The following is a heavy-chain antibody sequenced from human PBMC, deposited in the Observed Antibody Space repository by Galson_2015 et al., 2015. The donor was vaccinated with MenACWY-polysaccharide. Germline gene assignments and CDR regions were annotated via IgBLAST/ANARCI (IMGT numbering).Heavy chain of an antibody. V-gene: IGHV3-30*18. D-gene: IGHD6-13*01. J-gene: IGHJ4*02. CDR3: AKSIAAADDFDY. CDR2: ISYDGSNK. CDR1: GFTFSSYG. Sequence: SLRLSCAASGFTFSSYGMHWVRQAPGKGLEWVAVISYDGSNKYYADSVKGRFTISRDNSKNTLYLQMNSLRAEDTAVYYCAKSIAAADDFDYWGQGTLVTVSS.